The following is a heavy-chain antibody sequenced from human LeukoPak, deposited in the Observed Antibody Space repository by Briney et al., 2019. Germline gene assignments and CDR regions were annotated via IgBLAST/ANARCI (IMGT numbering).Heavy chain of an antibody. D-gene: IGHD3-22*01. CDR3: AKASYYYDSSGSDY. J-gene: IGHJ4*02. CDR2: ISWNSGSI. V-gene: IGHV3-9*01. CDR1: GFTFSSYA. Sequence: GGSLRLSCAASGFTFSSYAMHWVRQAPGKGLEWVSGISWNSGSIGYADSVKGRFTISRDNAKNSLYLQMNSLRAEDTALYYCAKASYYYDSSGSDYWGQGTLVTVSS.